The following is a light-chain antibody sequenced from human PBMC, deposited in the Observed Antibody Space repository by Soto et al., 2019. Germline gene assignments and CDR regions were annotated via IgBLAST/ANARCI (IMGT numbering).Light chain of an antibody. CDR2: QDS. Sequence: SYELTQPPSVSVSPGQTASITCSGDKLGDKYACWYQQKPGQSPVLVIYQDSKRPSGIPERFSGSNSGNTATLTISGTQAMDEADYYCQAWARGVVFGGGTQLTVL. J-gene: IGLJ2*01. CDR3: QAWARGVV. CDR1: KLGDKY. V-gene: IGLV3-1*01.